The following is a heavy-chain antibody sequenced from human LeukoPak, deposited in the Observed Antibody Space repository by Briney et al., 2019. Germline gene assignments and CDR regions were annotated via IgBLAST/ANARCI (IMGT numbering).Heavy chain of an antibody. CDR1: GCSISSYY. CDR3: ARGDLGYSSSWTDTDYYYYGMDV. D-gene: IGHD6-13*01. Sequence: SETLSLTCTVSGCSISSYYWSWIRQPPGKGLEWIGYIYYGGSTNYNPALKSRVTISVDTSKNQFSLKLSSVTAADTAVYYCARGDLGYSSSWTDTDYYYYGMDVWGQGTTVTVSS. V-gene: IGHV4-59*01. J-gene: IGHJ6*02. CDR2: IYYGGST.